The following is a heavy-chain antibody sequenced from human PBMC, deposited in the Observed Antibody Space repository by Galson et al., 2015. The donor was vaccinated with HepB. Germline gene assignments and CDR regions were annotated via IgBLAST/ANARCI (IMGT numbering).Heavy chain of an antibody. CDR3: AHGRANAFDV. Sequence: CAISGDSVSRNGAAWNWIRQSPSRGLEWLGRTYYRSKWYYDYAVSVKSRIAINPDTSKNQFSLQRNSVTPEDTAMYYCAHGRANAFDVWGQGTMVTVSS. J-gene: IGHJ3*01. CDR2: TYYRSKWYY. CDR1: GDSVSRNGAA. D-gene: IGHD1-26*01. V-gene: IGHV6-1*01.